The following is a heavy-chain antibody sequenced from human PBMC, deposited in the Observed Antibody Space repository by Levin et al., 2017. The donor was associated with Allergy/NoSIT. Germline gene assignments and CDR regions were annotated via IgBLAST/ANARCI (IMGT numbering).Heavy chain of an antibody. CDR1: GFSLSTVGVG. J-gene: IGHJ6*02. Sequence: SGPTLVKPTQTLTLTCTFSGFSLSTVGVGVGWIRQSPRKALEWLALIYWDDDNRYSPSLKTRLTFTKDTSKNQVVLTMTNTDPVDTATYYCAHVKGYIYGPTRYYYYGMDVWGQGTTVTVSS. V-gene: IGHV2-5*02. CDR2: IYWDDDN. CDR3: AHVKGYIYGPTRYYYYGMDV. D-gene: IGHD5-18*01.